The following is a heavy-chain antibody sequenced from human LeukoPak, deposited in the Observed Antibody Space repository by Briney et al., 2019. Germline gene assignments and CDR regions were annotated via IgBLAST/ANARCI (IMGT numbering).Heavy chain of an antibody. CDR2: IKEDGTET. CDR1: GFMFSSNW. CDR3: AKEGRSLQTY. D-gene: IGHD5-24*01. J-gene: IGHJ4*02. Sequence: GGSLRLSCAASGFMFSSNWMSWVRLAPGKGLEWVANIKEDGTETYYVDSVKGRFTISRDNAKDSLYLQMNSLRVEDTAAYYCAKEGRSLQTYWGQGTLVTVSS. V-gene: IGHV3-7*03.